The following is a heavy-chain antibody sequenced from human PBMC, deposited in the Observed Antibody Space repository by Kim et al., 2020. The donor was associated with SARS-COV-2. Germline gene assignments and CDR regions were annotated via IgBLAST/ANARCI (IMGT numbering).Heavy chain of an antibody. CDR1: GFTFNNYW. Sequence: GGSLRLSCAASGFTFNNYWMSWVRQAPGKGLEWVANIKQDGSEKYFVDSVKGRFTISRDNAKNSLYLQMNSLRAEDTAVYYCAEGGSYSNYWGQGTLVTVSS. CDR2: IKQDGSEK. D-gene: IGHD1-26*01. J-gene: IGHJ4*02. V-gene: IGHV3-7*03. CDR3: AEGGSYSNY.